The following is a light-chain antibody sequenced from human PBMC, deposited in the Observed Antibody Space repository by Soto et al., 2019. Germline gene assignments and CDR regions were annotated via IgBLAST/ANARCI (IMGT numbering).Light chain of an antibody. CDR1: QSISSY. V-gene: IGKV1-39*01. J-gene: IGKJ5*01. Sequence: DIQITHSPSSLSAHVGDRVTITSRVSQSISSYLNWYQQKPGKAPKLLIYAVSSLQSGVPSRFSGSGSGTDFTLTTCCLQPEDFATYYCQPSYGTLLITFGHEARLETK. CDR3: QPSYGTLLIT. CDR2: AVS.